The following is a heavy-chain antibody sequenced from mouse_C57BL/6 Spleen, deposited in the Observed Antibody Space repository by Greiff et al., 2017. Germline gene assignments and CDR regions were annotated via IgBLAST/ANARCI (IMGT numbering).Heavy chain of an antibody. V-gene: IGHV10-1*01. CDR2: IRSKSNNYAT. J-gene: IGHJ4*01. CDR1: GFSFTTYA. Sequence: EVQVVESGGGLVQPKGSLKLSCAASGFSFTTYAMNWVRQAPGKGLEWVAHIRSKSNNYATYYADSVKDRFTISRDDSESMLYLQMNNLSAEEAAMDDCVREYDSYCGKAMDDWGQGTSETVSS. D-gene: IGHD2-3*01. CDR3: VREYDSYCGKAMDD.